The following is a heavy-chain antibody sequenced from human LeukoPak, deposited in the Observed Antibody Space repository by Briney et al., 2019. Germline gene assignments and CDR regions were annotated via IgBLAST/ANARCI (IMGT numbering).Heavy chain of an antibody. D-gene: IGHD3-3*01. J-gene: IGHJ4*02. Sequence: GGSLRLSCAASGFTFSSYGMHWVRQAPGKGLEWVAVISYDGSNKYYADSVKGRFTISRDNAKNSLYLQMNSLRAEDTAVYYCAREDFWSGLFDYWGQGTLATVSS. V-gene: IGHV3-30*03. CDR2: ISYDGSNK. CDR3: AREDFWSGLFDY. CDR1: GFTFSSYG.